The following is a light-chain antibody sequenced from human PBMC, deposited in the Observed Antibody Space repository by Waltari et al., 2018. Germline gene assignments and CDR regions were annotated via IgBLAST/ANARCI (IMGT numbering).Light chain of an antibody. V-gene: IGKV3-20*01. J-gene: IGKJ1*01. CDR3: QQYGSSPRT. Sequence: DIVLTQSPGTLYLSPGERATLSCRASQSVSSSYLAWYQQKPGQSPRRLIHGASSRAPGIPDRFSGSGSGTGFTFIISRRGPEDFAVYYCQQYGSSPRTFGQGTKVEIK. CDR1: QSVSSSY. CDR2: GAS.